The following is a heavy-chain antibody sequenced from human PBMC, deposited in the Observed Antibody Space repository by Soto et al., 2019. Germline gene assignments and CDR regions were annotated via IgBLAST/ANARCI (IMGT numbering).Heavy chain of an antibody. CDR2: ISATGGST. CDR3: AKGFIRDCGGDCTVDT. J-gene: IGHJ5*02. D-gene: IGHD2-21*02. Sequence: LRLSCAASGFTFSSYTMSWVRQAPGKGLEWVSGISATGGSTYYADSVKGRFTFSRDNSKNTLYLQMNSLRAEDTAVYYCAKGFIRDCGGDCTVDTWGQGTLVTFTS. V-gene: IGHV3-23*01. CDR1: GFTFSSYT.